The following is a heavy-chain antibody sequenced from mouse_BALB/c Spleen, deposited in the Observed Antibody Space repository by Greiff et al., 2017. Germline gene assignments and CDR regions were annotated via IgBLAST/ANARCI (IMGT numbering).Heavy chain of an antibody. CDR3: ARGGYRYGDYAMDY. J-gene: IGHJ4*01. V-gene: IGHV3-2*02. CDR1: GYSITSDYA. D-gene: IGHD2-14*01. CDR2: ISYSGST. Sequence: EVKLVESGPGLVKPSQSLSLTCTVTGYSITSDYAWNWIRQFPGNKLEWMGYISYSGSTSYNPSLKSRISITRDTSKNQFFLQLNSVTTEDTATYYCARGGYRYGDYAMDYWGQGTSVTVSS.